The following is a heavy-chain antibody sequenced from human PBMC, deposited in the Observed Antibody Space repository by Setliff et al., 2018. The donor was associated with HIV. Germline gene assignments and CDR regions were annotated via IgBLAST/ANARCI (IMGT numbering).Heavy chain of an antibody. V-gene: IGHV3-64*02. Sequence: GGSLRLSCAASGFTFSSYAMHWVRQAPGKGLEYVSAISSNGGSTYYADSVKGRFTISRDNSKNTLYLQMGSLRAEDMAVYYCARETPNSGWYRKEGYYFDYWGQGALVTVSS. J-gene: IGHJ4*02. CDR1: GFTFSSYA. CDR3: ARETPNSGWYRKEGYYFDY. CDR2: ISSNGGST. D-gene: IGHD6-19*01.